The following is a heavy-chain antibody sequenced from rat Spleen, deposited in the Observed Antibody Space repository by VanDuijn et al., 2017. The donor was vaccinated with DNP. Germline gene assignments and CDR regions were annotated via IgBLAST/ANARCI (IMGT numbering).Heavy chain of an antibody. V-gene: IGHV5S13*01. D-gene: IGHD1-4*01. CDR3: AKGSDPGIRFDY. CDR2: ISTGGGNT. J-gene: IGHJ2*01. CDR1: GFTYSNYV. Sequence: EVQLVESGGGLVQPGRSLKLSCAASGFTYSNYVMAWVRQAPTKGLEWVASISTGGGNTYYRDSVKGRFTISRDNAKNTLYLQMDSLRSEDTATYYCAKGSDPGIRFDYWGQGVMVTVSS.